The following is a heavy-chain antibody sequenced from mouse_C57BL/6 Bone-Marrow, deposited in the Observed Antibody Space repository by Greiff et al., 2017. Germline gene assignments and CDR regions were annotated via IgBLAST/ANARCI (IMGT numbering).Heavy chain of an antibody. V-gene: IGHV5-6*01. CDR2: ISSGGSYN. CDR1: GFTFSSYG. J-gene: IGHJ3*01. D-gene: IGHD2-4*01. Sequence: VQLKESGGDLVKPGGSLKLSCAASGFTFSSYGMSWVRQTPDKRLEWVATISSGGSYNYYPDSVKGRFTISRDNAKNTLYLQMSRLKSEHTAMYYCARHTMITAWFAYWGQGTLVTVSA. CDR3: ARHTMITAWFAY.